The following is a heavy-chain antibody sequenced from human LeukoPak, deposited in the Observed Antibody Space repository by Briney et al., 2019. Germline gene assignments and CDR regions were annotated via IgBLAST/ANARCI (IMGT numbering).Heavy chain of an antibody. Sequence: GESLKISCKGSGYSFTSYWIAWVRQMPGKRLEWMGIIYPGDSDTRYSPSFQGQVTISADKSISTAYLQWSSLKASDTAMYYCARGDYGDYRVFYTLFDYWGQGTLVTVSS. V-gene: IGHV5-51*01. CDR2: IYPGDSDT. J-gene: IGHJ4*02. CDR1: GYSFTSYW. CDR3: ARGDYGDYRVFYTLFDY. D-gene: IGHD4-17*01.